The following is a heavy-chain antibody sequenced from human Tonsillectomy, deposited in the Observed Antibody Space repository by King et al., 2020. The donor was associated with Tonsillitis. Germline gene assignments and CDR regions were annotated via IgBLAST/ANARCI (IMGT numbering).Heavy chain of an antibody. CDR1: TFTFSSYA. D-gene: IGHD5-18*01. CDR2: ISGSGGST. Sequence: VQLVESGGGLVQPGGSLRLSCTASTFTFSSYAMSWVRQAPGKGLEWVSGISGSGGSTFYEDSVKGRFTISRDNSKNTLYVQMNSLRAEDTALYYCAKDRAAMITPTGSMDVWGQGTTVTVSS. V-gene: IGHV3-23*04. J-gene: IGHJ6*02. CDR3: AKDRAAMITPTGSMDV.